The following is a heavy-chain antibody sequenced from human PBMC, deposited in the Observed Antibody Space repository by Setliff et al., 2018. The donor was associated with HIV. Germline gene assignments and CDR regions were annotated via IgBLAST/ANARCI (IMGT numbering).Heavy chain of an antibody. J-gene: IGHJ4*02. CDR2: ISGSGGST. D-gene: IGHD1-1*01. CDR1: GFTFNTYA. Sequence: PGGSLRLSCAASGFTFNTYAMSWVRQAPGKGLEWISVISGSGGSTFYADSVKGRFTISRDNSKNTLYLQMNRLRVEDTAVYYCTRAAGWNSVRTTHIDNWGQGTQVTVSS. CDR3: TRAAGWNSVRTTHIDN. V-gene: IGHV3-23*01.